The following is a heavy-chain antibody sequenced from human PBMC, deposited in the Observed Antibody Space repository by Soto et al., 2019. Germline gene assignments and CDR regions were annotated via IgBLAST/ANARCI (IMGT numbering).Heavy chain of an antibody. D-gene: IGHD2-15*01. V-gene: IGHV4-39*01. Sequence: SETLSLTCTVSGGSISSSSYYWCWILHPPGKGLEWIGSIFYSGSTYYNPSLKSRVTISVDTSKNQFSLKLSSVTAADTAVYYCARHLTYCSAGSCYSDFPYYGMDVWGQGTTVTVSS. J-gene: IGHJ6*02. CDR3: ARHLTYCSAGSCYSDFPYYGMDV. CDR1: GGSISSSSYY. CDR2: IFYSGST.